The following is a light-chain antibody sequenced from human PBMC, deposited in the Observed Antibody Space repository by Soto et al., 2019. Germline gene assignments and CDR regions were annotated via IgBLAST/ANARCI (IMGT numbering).Light chain of an antibody. CDR1: QSVGTN. J-gene: IGKJ5*01. Sequence: EIVMTQSPGTLSVSPGERATLSCRASQSVGTNLAWYQQKPGQAPRLLIYGASTRVTDIPARFSASGSGSELTLTISSLQSEDFVVYYCQQYDNWPPPITFGQGTRLEIK. CDR2: GAS. CDR3: QQYDNWPPPIT. V-gene: IGKV3-15*01.